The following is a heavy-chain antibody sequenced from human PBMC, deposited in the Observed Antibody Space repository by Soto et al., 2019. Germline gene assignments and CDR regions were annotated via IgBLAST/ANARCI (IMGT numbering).Heavy chain of an antibody. CDR2: KFHSGST. CDR3: ASINGDLISFDS. CDR1: SGSISTSHW. V-gene: IGHV4-4*02. J-gene: IGHJ4*02. D-gene: IGHD4-17*01. Sequence: SETLSLTCAVSSGSISTSHWWTWVRQPPGKGLEWIGEKFHSGSTTYNPSLKSRVTISVDKSTNQFSLKLTSLTAADTAVYFCASINGDLISFDSWGQGALVTVSS.